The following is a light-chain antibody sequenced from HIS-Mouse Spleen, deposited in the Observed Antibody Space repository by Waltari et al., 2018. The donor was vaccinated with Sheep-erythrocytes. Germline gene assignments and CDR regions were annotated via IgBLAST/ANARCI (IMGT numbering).Light chain of an antibody. J-gene: IGLJ3*02. CDR1: SSDVGGYNY. Sequence: QSALTQPASVSGSPGQSITISCTGTSSDVGGYNYVSWYQQHPGKAPKLMIYEVSTRPSGVSSRFSGSKSGNTASLTISGLQAEDEADYYCSSYTSSSTLFGGGTKLTVL. CDR2: EVS. CDR3: SSYTSSSTL. V-gene: IGLV2-14*01.